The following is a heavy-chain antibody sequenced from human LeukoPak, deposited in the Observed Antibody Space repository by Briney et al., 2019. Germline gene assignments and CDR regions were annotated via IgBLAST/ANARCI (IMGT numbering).Heavy chain of an antibody. CDR1: GGSISSYY. CDR3: ARDTEDWGFDY. V-gene: IGHV4-59*01. J-gene: IGHJ4*02. Sequence: PSETLSLTCTVSGGSISSYYWSWIRQPPGKGLEWIGYIYYSGSTNYNPSLKSRVTISVDTSKNQFSLKLSSVTAADTAVYYCARDTEDWGFDYWGQGTPVTVSS. CDR2: IYYSGST. D-gene: IGHD7-27*01.